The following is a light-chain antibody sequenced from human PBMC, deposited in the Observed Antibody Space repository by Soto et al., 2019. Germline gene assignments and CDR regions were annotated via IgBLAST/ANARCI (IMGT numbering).Light chain of an antibody. V-gene: IGKV1-5*03. Sequence: DIQMTQSPSTLSASVGDRVTITCRASQSVGSWLAWYQQKPGKAPKLLIYKASSLESGVPSRFSGSGSGTEFSLTISSLQPDDFPSYHCQQYGSSSPWTFGQGTKVEIK. CDR3: QQYGSSSPWT. CDR1: QSVGSW. J-gene: IGKJ1*01. CDR2: KAS.